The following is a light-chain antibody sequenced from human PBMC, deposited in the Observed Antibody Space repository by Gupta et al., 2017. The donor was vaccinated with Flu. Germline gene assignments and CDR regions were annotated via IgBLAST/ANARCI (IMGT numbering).Light chain of an antibody. V-gene: IGKV3-11*01. CDR3: QQRSNWPPNS. Sequence: EIVLTQSPATLSLSPGERATLSCRASQSVSSYLAWYQQKTGQAPRLLIYDASNRATCIPASFSGSGSGTDFTLTISSLEPEDFAVYYCQQRSNWPPNSFGQGTKLEIK. J-gene: IGKJ2*03. CDR2: DAS. CDR1: QSVSSY.